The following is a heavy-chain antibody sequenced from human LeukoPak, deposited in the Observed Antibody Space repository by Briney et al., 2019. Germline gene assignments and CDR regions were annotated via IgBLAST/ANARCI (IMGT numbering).Heavy chain of an antibody. CDR1: GYTFTGYY. D-gene: IGHD2-2*01. J-gene: IGHJ6*03. Sequence: ASVKVSCKASGYTFTGYYMHWVRQAPGQGLEWMGWINPNSGGTNYAQKFQGRVTMTRDTSISTAYMELSRLRSDDTAVYYCARDREYQNHYYYYMDVWGKGTTVTVSS. CDR3: ARDREYQNHYYYYMDV. V-gene: IGHV1-2*02. CDR2: INPNSGGT.